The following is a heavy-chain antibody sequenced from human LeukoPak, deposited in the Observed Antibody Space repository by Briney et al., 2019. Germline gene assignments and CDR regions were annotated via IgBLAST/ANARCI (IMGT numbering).Heavy chain of an antibody. CDR2: IYHSGST. D-gene: IGHD3-10*01. CDR1: GYSISSGHY. J-gene: IGHJ6*03. CDR3: ARDRILYYYGSGGNYYYMDV. V-gene: IGHV4-38-2*02. Sequence: NSSETLSLTCTVSGYSISSGHYWCWSRQPPGQGLEWIGSIYHSGSTYYNPSLKSRVTISVDTSKNQFSLKLSSVTAADTAVYYCARDRILYYYGSGGNYYYMDVWGKGTTVTISS.